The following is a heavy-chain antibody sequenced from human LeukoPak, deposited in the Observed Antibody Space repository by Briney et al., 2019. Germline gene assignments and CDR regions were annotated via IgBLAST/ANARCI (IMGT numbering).Heavy chain of an antibody. CDR2: IYTSGST. Sequence: SETLSLTCTVSGGSISSYYWSWIRQPAGKGLEWIGRIYTSGSTNYNPSLKSRVTMSVDTSKNQFSLKPSSVTAADTAVYYCARDIVVVPAENYYGMDVWGQGTTVTVSS. V-gene: IGHV4-4*07. D-gene: IGHD2-2*01. J-gene: IGHJ6*02. CDR3: ARDIVVVPAENYYGMDV. CDR1: GGSISSYY.